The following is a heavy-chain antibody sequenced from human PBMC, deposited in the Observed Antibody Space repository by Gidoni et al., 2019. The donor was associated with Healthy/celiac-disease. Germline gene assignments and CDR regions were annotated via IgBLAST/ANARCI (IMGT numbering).Heavy chain of an antibody. V-gene: IGHV3-7*01. CDR3: ARDRGLYYYDSSGYPDY. Sequence: EVQLVESGGGLVQPGGSLRLSCAASGFTFSSYRMSWVRQAPGKGLEWVANIKQDGSEKYYVDSVKGRFTISRDNAKNSLYLQMNSLRAEDTAVYYCARDRGLYYYDSSGYPDYWGQGTLVTVSS. D-gene: IGHD3-22*01. CDR1: GFTFSSYR. CDR2: IKQDGSEK. J-gene: IGHJ4*02.